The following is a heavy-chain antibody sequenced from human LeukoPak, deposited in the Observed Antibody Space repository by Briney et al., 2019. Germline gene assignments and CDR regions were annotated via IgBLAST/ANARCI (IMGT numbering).Heavy chain of an antibody. D-gene: IGHD3-22*01. Sequence: SETLSLTCTVSGGPISSGSYYRSWIRQFPGKGLEWIGYIHYSGSTNYNPSLQSRVTMSTDTPKKQFFMKLTSVTAADTAVYYCARSSSSGCFYIDYWGQGTLVTVSS. J-gene: IGHJ4*02. CDR2: IHYSGST. CDR1: GGPISSGSYY. V-gene: IGHV4-61*01. CDR3: ARSSSSGCFYIDY.